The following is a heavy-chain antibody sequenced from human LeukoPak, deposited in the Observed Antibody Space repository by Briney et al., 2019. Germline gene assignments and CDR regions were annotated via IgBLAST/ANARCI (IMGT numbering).Heavy chain of an antibody. J-gene: IGHJ4*02. CDR3: ARDYSVKLE. CDR2: ISSSGSTI. CDR1: GFTFSSYE. Sequence: GGSLRLSCAASGFTFSSYEINCVRQAPGKGLEWVSYISSSGSTIYYADSVKGRFTISRDNAKNSLYLQMNSLRAEDTAVYYCARDYSVKLEGGQGTLVTVSS. D-gene: IGHD3-3*01. V-gene: IGHV3-48*03.